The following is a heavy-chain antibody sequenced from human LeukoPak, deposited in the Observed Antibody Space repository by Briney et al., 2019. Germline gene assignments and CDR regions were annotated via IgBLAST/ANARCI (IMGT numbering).Heavy chain of an antibody. D-gene: IGHD3-10*01. Sequence: SETLSLTCTVSGGSISGSSYYWSWIRQPPGKGLEWIGYIHYSGSTNYNPSLKSRVTISVDTSKNQFSLKLSSVTAADTAVYYCARASFYGFAFDIWGQGTMVTVSS. CDR1: GGSISGSSYY. J-gene: IGHJ3*02. V-gene: IGHV4-61*01. CDR2: IHYSGST. CDR3: ARASFYGFAFDI.